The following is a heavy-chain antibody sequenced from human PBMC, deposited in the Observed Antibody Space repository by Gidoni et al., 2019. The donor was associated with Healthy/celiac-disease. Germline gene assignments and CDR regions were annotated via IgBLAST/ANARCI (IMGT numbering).Heavy chain of an antibody. V-gene: IGHV3-74*01. Sequence: EVQLVESGGGLVQPGGSLRLSCAASGFTFSSYWMHRVRQAPGKGLVWVSRINRDGSSTSYADSVKGRFTTSRDNDKNTLYLQMNSLRAEDTAVYYCARDFRGYCSSTSCPIPRSDYWGQGTLVTVSS. D-gene: IGHD2-2*01. CDR3: ARDFRGYCSSTSCPIPRSDY. CDR1: GFTFSSYW. J-gene: IGHJ4*02. CDR2: INRDGSST.